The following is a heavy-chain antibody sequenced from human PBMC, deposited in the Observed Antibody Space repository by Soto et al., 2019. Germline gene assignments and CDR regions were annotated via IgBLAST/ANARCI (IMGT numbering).Heavy chain of an antibody. CDR1: GFTFSTYW. Sequence: PGGSLRLSCAASGFTFSTYWMDWVRQAPGKGLEWVAKIKEDGSEKYYGDSVKGRFIISRDNARNSVYLQMNSLRAEDTAVYYCARVRPGNYRDYWGQGSRVTVSS. D-gene: IGHD3-10*01. CDR2: IKEDGSEK. V-gene: IGHV3-7*03. CDR3: ARVRPGNYRDY. J-gene: IGHJ4*02.